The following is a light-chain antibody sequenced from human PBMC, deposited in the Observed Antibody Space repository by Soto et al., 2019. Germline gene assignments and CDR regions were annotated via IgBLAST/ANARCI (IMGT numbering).Light chain of an antibody. CDR3: QQRSNWLFT. J-gene: IGKJ3*01. CDR1: QSISSY. Sequence: EIVLTQSPASLSFSPGGRATLSCRASQSISSYLAWYQQKPGQAPRLLIYDASNRATGIPARFSGRGSGTDFTLTISSLEPEDFAVYYCQQRSNWLFTFGPGTKVDI. V-gene: IGKV3-11*01. CDR2: DAS.